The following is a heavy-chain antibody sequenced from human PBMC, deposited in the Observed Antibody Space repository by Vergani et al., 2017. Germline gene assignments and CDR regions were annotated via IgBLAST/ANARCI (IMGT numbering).Heavy chain of an antibody. J-gene: IGHJ3*02. D-gene: IGHD1-26*01. CDR3: ARWGRWELPAKVSGKNAFDI. CDR2: ISYDGSNK. CDR1: GFTFSSYA. Sequence: VQLLESGGGLVQPGGSLRLSCAASGFTFSSYAMSWVRQAPGKGLEWVAVISYDGSNKYYADSVKGRFTISRDNSKNTLYLQMNSLRAEDTAVYYCARWGRWELPAKVSGKNAFDIWGQGTMVTVSS. V-gene: IGHV3-30*03.